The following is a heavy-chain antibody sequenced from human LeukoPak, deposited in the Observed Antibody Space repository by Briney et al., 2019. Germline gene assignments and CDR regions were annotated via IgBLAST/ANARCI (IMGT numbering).Heavy chain of an antibody. CDR2: IVVGSGNT. CDR1: GFTFTSSA. Sequence: SVKVSCKASGFTFTSSAVQWVRQARGQRLEWIGWIVVGSGNTNYAQKFQERVTITRDMSTSTAYMELSSLRSEDTVVYYCAADGGYQLLRHYYYGMDVWGKRTTATVSS. J-gene: IGHJ6*04. CDR3: AADGGYQLLRHYYYGMDV. V-gene: IGHV1-58*01. D-gene: IGHD2-2*01.